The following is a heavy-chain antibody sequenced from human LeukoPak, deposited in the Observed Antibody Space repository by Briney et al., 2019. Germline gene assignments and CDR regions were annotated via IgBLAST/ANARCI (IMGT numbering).Heavy chain of an antibody. V-gene: IGHV1-2*02. CDR2: INPNSGGT. CDR3: ARASAVAGTYIDY. Sequence: ASVKVSCKASGYTFTGYYMHWVRQAPGQGLEWMGWINPNSGGTNYAQKFQGRVTMTRDTSISTAYMELSRLRSDDTAVYYCARASAVAGTYIDYWGQGTLVTVSS. D-gene: IGHD6-19*01. J-gene: IGHJ4*02. CDR1: GYTFTGYY.